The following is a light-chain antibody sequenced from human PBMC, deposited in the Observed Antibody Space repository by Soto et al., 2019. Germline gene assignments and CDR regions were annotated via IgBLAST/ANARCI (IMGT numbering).Light chain of an antibody. CDR1: QTVSSTY. J-gene: IGKJ5*01. Sequence: ENVLTQSPGTLSLSPGERATLSCRASQTVSSTYLAWYQQKPGQAPRLLIYGASSRATGIPGRFSGTVSGTDFTLTISRLEPEDFAVYYCQQYGSSPITFGQGTRLEIK. CDR3: QQYGSSPIT. V-gene: IGKV3-20*01. CDR2: GAS.